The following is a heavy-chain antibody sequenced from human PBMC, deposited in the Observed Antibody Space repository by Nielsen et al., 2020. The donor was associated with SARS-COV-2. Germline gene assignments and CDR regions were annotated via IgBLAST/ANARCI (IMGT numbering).Heavy chain of an antibody. D-gene: IGHD5-24*01. J-gene: IGHJ4*02. V-gene: IGHV5-51*01. CDR1: GYSFTSYW. CDR3: ARHQKSGDGSSDY. Sequence: GGSLRLSCKGSGYSFTSYWIGWMRQMPGKGLEWMGIIYPGDSDTRYSPSFQGQVTISADKSISTAYLQWSSLKASDTAMYYCARHQKSGDGSSDYWGQGTLVTVSS. CDR2: IYPGDSDT.